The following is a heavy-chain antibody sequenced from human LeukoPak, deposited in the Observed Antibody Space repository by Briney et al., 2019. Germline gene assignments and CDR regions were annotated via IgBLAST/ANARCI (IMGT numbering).Heavy chain of an antibody. V-gene: IGHV1-69*05. Sequence: GASVKVSCKASGGTFSSYAISWVRQAPGQGLEWMGGIIPIFGTADYAQKFQGRVTITTDESTSTAYMELSSLRSEDPAVNYCARSPRQYSNASSWGQGTLVTVSS. D-gene: IGHD5-18*01. J-gene: IGHJ5*02. CDR2: IIPIFGTA. CDR3: ARSPRQYSNASS. CDR1: GGTFSSYA.